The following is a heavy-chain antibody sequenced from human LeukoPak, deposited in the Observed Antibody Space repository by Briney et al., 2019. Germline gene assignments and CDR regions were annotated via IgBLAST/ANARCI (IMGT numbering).Heavy chain of an antibody. CDR2: IGGSGGSA. Sequence: ETLSLTCTVSGGSISSSSYYWGWVRQAPGKGLEWVSSIGGSGGSAHYTDSVKGRFTISRDNSKDTLFLQMNSLRAEDTAVYYCAKRLRTGYNYGYPDYWGQGTLVTVSS. D-gene: IGHD5-18*01. V-gene: IGHV3-23*01. J-gene: IGHJ4*02. CDR1: GGSISSSSYY. CDR3: AKRLRTGYNYGYPDY.